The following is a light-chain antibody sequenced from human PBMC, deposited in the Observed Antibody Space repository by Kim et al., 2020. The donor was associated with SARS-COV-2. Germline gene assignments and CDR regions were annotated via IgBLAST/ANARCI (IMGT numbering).Light chain of an antibody. CDR3: QSFDSSLSAWV. V-gene: IGLV1-40*01. CDR1: RSNIGAGFD. Sequence: GGTTSCTGSRSNIGAGFDVHWYQQLPGTVPKLLMSGNNNRPSGVPDRFSGSKSGTSASLAITGLQAEDEADYYCQSFDSSLSAWVFGGGTQLTVL. CDR2: GNN. J-gene: IGLJ3*02.